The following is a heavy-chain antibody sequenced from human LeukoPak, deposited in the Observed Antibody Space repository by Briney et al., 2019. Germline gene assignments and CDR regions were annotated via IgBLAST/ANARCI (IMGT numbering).Heavy chain of an antibody. CDR3: ARRGNDRWYFDY. CDR2: IYNSGST. Sequence: SETLSLTCTVSGGSISSYYWSWIRQPPGKGLEWIGYIYNSGSTNYNPSLKSRVTISLDTSKNQFCLKLSSVTAADTAVYYCARRGNDRWYFDYWGQGSLVTVSS. CDR1: GGSISSYY. V-gene: IGHV4-59*08. D-gene: IGHD1-1*01. J-gene: IGHJ4*02.